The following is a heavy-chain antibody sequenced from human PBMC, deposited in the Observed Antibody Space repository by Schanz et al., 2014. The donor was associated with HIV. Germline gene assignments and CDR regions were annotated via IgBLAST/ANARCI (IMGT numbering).Heavy chain of an antibody. Sequence: QVQLVQSGAEVKKPGASVKVSCKASGYSFISYDFSWVRQATGQGLEWMGWMNPNSGDTDYAQKCQGRVTMTRDTSISTAYMELSSLRSEDTAVYYCASQYSNYDSSRRYHWYFDLWGRGTLVTVSS. CDR3: ASQYSNYDSSRRYHWYFDL. CDR1: GYSFISYD. J-gene: IGHJ2*01. V-gene: IGHV1-8*02. CDR2: MNPNSGDT. D-gene: IGHD4-4*01.